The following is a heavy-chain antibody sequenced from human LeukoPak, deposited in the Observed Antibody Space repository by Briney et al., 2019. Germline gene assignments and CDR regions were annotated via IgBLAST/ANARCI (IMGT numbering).Heavy chain of an antibody. CDR3: ARAARYSSSPIDY. V-gene: IGHV1-18*04. D-gene: IGHD6-6*01. CDR1: GYSFTDYY. J-gene: IGHJ4*02. Sequence: ASVNVSCKASGYSFTDYYLHWVRQVPGQGLEWMGWINPYNGNTNYAQNFQGRVTMTTDTSTSTAYMELRRLRSDDTAVYYCARAARYSSSPIDYWGQGTLVTVSS. CDR2: INPYNGNT.